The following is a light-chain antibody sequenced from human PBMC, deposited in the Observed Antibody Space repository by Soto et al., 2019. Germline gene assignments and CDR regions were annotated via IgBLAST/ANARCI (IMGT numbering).Light chain of an antibody. CDR1: SSDVGGYNY. Sequence: QSALTQPRSVSGSPGQSVTISCTGTSSDVGGYNYVSWYQQHPGKAPKLMIYDVSKRPSGVPDRFSGSKSGNTASLTISGLQAEDEADYYCCSYASSHPPYVFGTGTKVTVL. V-gene: IGLV2-11*01. CDR2: DVS. J-gene: IGLJ1*01. CDR3: CSYASSHPPYV.